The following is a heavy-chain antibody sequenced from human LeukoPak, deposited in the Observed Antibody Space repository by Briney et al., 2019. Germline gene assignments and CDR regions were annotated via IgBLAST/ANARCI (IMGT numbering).Heavy chain of an antibody. Sequence: SGPTLVKPTQTLTLTCTFSGFSLSTSGVGVGWIRQPPGKALEWLTLIYWNDVKRYSPSLKSRLTITKDTSKNQVVLTMTNMDPVDTATYYCARWTMVRGDDQYYMDAWGKGTTVTISS. J-gene: IGHJ6*03. CDR3: ARWTMVRGDDQYYMDA. D-gene: IGHD3-10*01. CDR2: IYWNDVK. V-gene: IGHV2-5*01. CDR1: GFSLSTSGVG.